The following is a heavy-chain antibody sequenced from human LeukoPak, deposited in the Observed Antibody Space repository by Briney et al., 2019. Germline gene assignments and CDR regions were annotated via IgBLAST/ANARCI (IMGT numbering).Heavy chain of an antibody. CDR3: ASHGSGSYSLDY. Sequence: SETLSLTCTVSGYSLSSGYYWGWIRQPPGKGLEWIGSIYHSGSTYYNPSLKSRVTISVDTSKNQFSLKLSSVTAADTTVYYCASHGSGSYSLDYWGQGTLVTVSS. D-gene: IGHD3-10*01. J-gene: IGHJ4*02. CDR1: GYSLSSGYY. V-gene: IGHV4-38-2*02. CDR2: IYHSGST.